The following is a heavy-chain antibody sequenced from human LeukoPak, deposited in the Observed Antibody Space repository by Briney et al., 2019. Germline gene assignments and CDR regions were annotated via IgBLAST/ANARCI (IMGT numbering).Heavy chain of an antibody. CDR2: INHTGST. Sequence: SETLSLTCAVYGGSFSGYYWSWIRQPPGKGLEWIGEINHTGSTNYNTSLKSRVTLSVDTSKNQFSLKLSSVTAADTAVYYCATKYYYDSSGYYYWYFDLWGRGTLVTVSS. D-gene: IGHD3-22*01. V-gene: IGHV4-34*01. J-gene: IGHJ2*01. CDR3: ATKYYYDSSGYYYWYFDL. CDR1: GGSFSGYY.